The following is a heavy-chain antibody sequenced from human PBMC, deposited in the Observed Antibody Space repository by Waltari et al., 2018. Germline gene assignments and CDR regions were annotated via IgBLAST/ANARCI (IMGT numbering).Heavy chain of an antibody. CDR2: INPNSGGT. CDR3: ARDIRWELPRQDDYFDY. V-gene: IGHV1-2*02. Sequence: QVQLVQSGAEVKKPGASVKVSCKASGYTFTGYYMHWVRQAPGQGLEWMGWINPNSGGTNYAQKFQGRVTMTRDTSISTAYMELSRLRSDDTAVYYCARDIRWELPRQDDYFDYWGQGTLVTVSS. D-gene: IGHD1-26*01. J-gene: IGHJ4*02. CDR1: GYTFTGYY.